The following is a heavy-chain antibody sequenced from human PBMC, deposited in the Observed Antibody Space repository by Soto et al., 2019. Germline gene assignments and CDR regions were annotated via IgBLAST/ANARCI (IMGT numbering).Heavy chain of an antibody. Sequence: EVQLVESGGGLVQPGGSLRLSCAASGFTFSSYDMHWVRQATGKGLEWVSAIGTAGDTFYPGSVNGRFTISRENAKNSLYLQMNRLRAGDTAVYYCARVPKGQLWTFDYLGQGTLVTVSS. CDR1: GFTFSSYD. D-gene: IGHD5-18*01. CDR2: IGTAGDT. J-gene: IGHJ4*02. CDR3: ARVPKGQLWTFDY. V-gene: IGHV3-13*01.